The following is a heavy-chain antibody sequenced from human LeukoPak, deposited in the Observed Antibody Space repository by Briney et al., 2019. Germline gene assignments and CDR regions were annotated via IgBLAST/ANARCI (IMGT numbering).Heavy chain of an antibody. CDR3: ARVSGGHSYGRLQELHY. V-gene: IGHV1-2*02. D-gene: IGHD5-18*01. J-gene: IGHJ4*02. CDR2: INPNSGGT. Sequence: GASVKVSCKASGYTFSGYYMHWVRQAPGQGLEWMGWINPNSGGTNYAQKFQGRVTMTRDTSISTAYMELSRLRSDDTAVYYCARVSGGHSYGRLQELHYWGQGTLVTVSS. CDR1: GYTFSGYY.